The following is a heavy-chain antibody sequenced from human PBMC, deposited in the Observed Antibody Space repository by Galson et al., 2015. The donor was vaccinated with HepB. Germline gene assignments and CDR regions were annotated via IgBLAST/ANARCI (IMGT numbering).Heavy chain of an antibody. CDR2: MNPNSGNT. CDR3: ARDHYSSGWAWDHRGDY. CDR1: GYTFTSYD. D-gene: IGHD6-19*01. J-gene: IGHJ4*02. V-gene: IGHV1-8*01. Sequence: SVKVSCKASGYTFTSYDINWVRQATGQGLEWMGWMNPNSGNTGYAQKFQGRVTMTTDTSTSTAYMELRSLRSDDTAVYYCARDHYSSGWAWDHRGDYWGQGTLVTVSS.